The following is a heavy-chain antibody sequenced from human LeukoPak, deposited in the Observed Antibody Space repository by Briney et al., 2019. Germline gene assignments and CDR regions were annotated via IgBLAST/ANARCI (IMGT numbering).Heavy chain of an antibody. D-gene: IGHD1-26*01. V-gene: IGHV3-33*01. CDR1: GLTFSSYG. CDR2: IWYDGSNK. J-gene: IGHJ4*02. CDR3: ARDDGSGSYIDY. Sequence: GRSLRLSCAASGLTFSSYGMHWVRQAPGKGLEWVAVIWYDGSNKYYADSVKGRFTISRDNSKNTLYLQMNSLRAEDTAVYYCARDDGSGSYIDYWGQGTLVTVSS.